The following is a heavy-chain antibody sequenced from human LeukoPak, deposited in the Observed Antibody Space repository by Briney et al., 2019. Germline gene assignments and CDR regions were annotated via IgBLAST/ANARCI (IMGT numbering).Heavy chain of an antibody. CDR1: GFTFSNAW. Sequence: GGSLRLSCAASGFTFSNAWMSWVRQAPGKGLEWVSAISGSGGSTYYADSVKGRFTISRDNSKNTLYLQMNSLRAEDTAVYYCAKVVAYYYGSGSADYWGQGTLVTVSS. CDR3: AKVVAYYYGSGSADY. CDR2: ISGSGGST. D-gene: IGHD3-10*01. V-gene: IGHV3-23*01. J-gene: IGHJ4*02.